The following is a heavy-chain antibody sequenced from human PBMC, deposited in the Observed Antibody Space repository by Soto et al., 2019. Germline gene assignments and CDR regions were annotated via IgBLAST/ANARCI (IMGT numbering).Heavy chain of an antibody. V-gene: IGHV4-34*01. CDR3: ARLTAVAGIGWFDP. Sequence: SETLSLTCAVYGGSFSGYYWSWIRQPPGKGLEWIGEINHSGSTNYNPSLKSRVTISIDTSKNQFSLKLSSVTAADTAVYYCARLTAVAGIGWFDPWSQGTLVTVSS. J-gene: IGHJ5*02. D-gene: IGHD6-19*01. CDR2: INHSGST. CDR1: GGSFSGYY.